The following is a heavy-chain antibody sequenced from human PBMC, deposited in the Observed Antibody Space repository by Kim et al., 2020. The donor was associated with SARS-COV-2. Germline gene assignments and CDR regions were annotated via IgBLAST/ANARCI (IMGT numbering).Heavy chain of an antibody. CDR2: IHPRDSET. J-gene: IGHJ4*02. Sequence: GESLKISCRGSGYSFTDYWIGWVRQMPGKGLEWMGTIHPRDSETRYSPSFQGQVIISVDTSISTAYLQWSSLNSSDTAIYFCATAGYLSTSFEYLCQGT. CDR1: GYSFTDYW. CDR3: ATAGYLSTSFEY. V-gene: IGHV5-51*01. D-gene: IGHD2-15*01.